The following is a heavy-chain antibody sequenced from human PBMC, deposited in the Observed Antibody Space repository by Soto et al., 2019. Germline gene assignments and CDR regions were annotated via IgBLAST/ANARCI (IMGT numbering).Heavy chain of an antibody. CDR3: ARHSVAAAKRMAYVDR. Sequence: QVQMVESGGGVVQPGRSLRLSCAASGFTFSNYTMHWVRQTPGKGLEWVAIISYDGSNEYYADSVKGRFTISRDNSKNAVSLQMTSLRHEDEAVYFCARHSVAAAKRMAYVDRWGQGILVTVSS. J-gene: IGHJ5*02. D-gene: IGHD2-2*01. V-gene: IGHV3-30-3*01. CDR2: ISYDGSNE. CDR1: GFTFSNYT.